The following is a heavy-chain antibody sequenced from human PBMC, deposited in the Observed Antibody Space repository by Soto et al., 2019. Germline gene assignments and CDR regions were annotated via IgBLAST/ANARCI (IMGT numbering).Heavy chain of an antibody. CDR2: ISGSGGST. CDR3: AKGLGYYYGMDV. J-gene: IGHJ6*02. CDR1: GFTFSSYA. D-gene: IGHD3-16*01. V-gene: IGHV3-23*01. Sequence: GGSLRLSCAASGFTFSSYAMSWVRQAPGKGLEWVSAISGSGGSTYYADSVKGRFTISRYNSKNTLYLQMNSLRAEDTAVYYCAKGLGYYYGMDVWGQGTTVTVSS.